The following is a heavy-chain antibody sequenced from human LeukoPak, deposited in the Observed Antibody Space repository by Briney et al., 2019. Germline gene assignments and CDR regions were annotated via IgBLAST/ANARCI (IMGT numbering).Heavy chain of an antibody. Sequence: SETLSLTCAVHGGSFRDYYWTWIRQPPGKGLEWIGEINQSGSTNCIPSLKSRVTISVDTSKNQFSLKLNSVTAADTAVYYCVRATSNWNYFDYWGQGTLVTVSS. CDR2: INQSGST. CDR1: GGSFRDYY. V-gene: IGHV4-34*01. D-gene: IGHD1-20*01. CDR3: VRATSNWNYFDY. J-gene: IGHJ4*02.